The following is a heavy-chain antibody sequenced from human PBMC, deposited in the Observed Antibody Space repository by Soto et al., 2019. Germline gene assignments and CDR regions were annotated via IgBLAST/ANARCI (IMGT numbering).Heavy chain of an antibody. Sequence: QVQLVQAGAEVKKPGASVKVSCKASGYTFTGYYMHWVRQAPGQGLEWMGWINPNSGGTNYAQKVQCWVTMTSDTSISTAYMELSRLRSDDTAVYYCARSFVVVAAAMPDYYMDVWGKGTTVTVSS. J-gene: IGHJ6*03. CDR2: INPNSGGT. CDR3: ARSFVVVAAAMPDYYMDV. CDR1: GYTFTGYY. D-gene: IGHD2-2*01. V-gene: IGHV1-2*04.